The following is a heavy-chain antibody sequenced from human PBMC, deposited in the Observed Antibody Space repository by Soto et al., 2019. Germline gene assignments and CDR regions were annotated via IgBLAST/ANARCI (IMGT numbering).Heavy chain of an antibody. CDR2: IYYSGST. V-gene: IGHV4-39*01. Sequence: SETLSLTCTVSGGSISSSSYYWGWIRQPPGKGLEWIGSIYYSGSTYYNPSLKSRVTISVDTSKNQFSLKLSSVTAADTAVYYCARHIPPTIFGVVIIQNWFDPWGQGTLVTVSS. CDR1: GGSISSSSYY. D-gene: IGHD3-3*01. CDR3: ARHIPPTIFGVVIIQNWFDP. J-gene: IGHJ5*02.